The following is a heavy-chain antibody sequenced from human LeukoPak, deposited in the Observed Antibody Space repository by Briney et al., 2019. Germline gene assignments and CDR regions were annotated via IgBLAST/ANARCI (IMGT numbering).Heavy chain of an antibody. CDR3: ARAIGYSNYLSWFDP. D-gene: IGHD4-11*01. V-gene: IGHV4-59*01. J-gene: IGHJ5*02. CDR2: IYYSGST. Sequence: SETLSLTCTVSGGSISSYYWSWIRQPPGKGLEWIGYIYYSGSTNYNSSLKSRVTISVDTSKNQFSLRLSSVTAADTAVYYCARAIGYSNYLSWFDPWGQGTLVTVSS. CDR1: GGSISSYY.